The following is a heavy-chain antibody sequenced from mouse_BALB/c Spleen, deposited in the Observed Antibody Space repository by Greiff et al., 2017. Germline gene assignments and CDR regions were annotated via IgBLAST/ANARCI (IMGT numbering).Heavy chain of an antibody. CDR2: ISSGGSYT. J-gene: IGHJ4*01. V-gene: IGHV5-9-4*01. Sequence: EVKLVESGGGLVKPGGSLKLSCAASGFTFSSYAMSWVRQSPEKRLEWVAEISSGGSYTYYPDTVTGRFTISRDNAKNTLYLEMSSLRSEDTAMYYCARDRYDAMDYWGQGTSVTVSS. CDR1: GFTFSSYA. CDR3: ARDRYDAMDY.